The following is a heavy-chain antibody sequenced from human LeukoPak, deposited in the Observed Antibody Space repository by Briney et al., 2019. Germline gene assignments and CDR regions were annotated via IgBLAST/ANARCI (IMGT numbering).Heavy chain of an antibody. Sequence: GGSLRLSCAASGFTFDDYAMHWVRQAPGKGPEWVSGISWNSGSIGYADSVKGRFTISRDNAKNSLYLQMNSLRAEDTAVYYCAKELGAIGRGYSYGYFDYWGQGTLVTVSS. CDR3: AKELGAIGRGYSYGYFDY. CDR2: ISWNSGSI. CDR1: GFTFDDYA. V-gene: IGHV3-9*01. J-gene: IGHJ4*02. D-gene: IGHD5-18*01.